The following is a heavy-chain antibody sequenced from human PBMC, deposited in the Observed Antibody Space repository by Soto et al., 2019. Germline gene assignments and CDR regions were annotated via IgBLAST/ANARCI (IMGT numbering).Heavy chain of an antibody. CDR1: GFRFNDYY. J-gene: IGHJ1*01. Sequence: PGGSLRLSCAAAGFRFNDYYMTWIRQAPGKGLEWVSYISSGSSSTYYAHSVKGRFTISRDNAKNSLYLQMNSLKTEDTAVYYCAGGATGRAPFQHWGQGTLVTVYS. D-gene: IGHD2-8*02. CDR2: ISSGSSST. CDR3: AGGATGRAPFQH. V-gene: IGHV3-11*01.